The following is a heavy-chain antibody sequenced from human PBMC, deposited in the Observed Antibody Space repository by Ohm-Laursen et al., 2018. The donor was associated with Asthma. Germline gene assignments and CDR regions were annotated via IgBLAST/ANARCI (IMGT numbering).Heavy chain of an antibody. Sequence: SVKVSCKASGYTFTSYDINWVRQATGQGLEWMGWMNPNSGNTGYAQKFQGRVTMTRNTSISTAYMELSSLRSEDTAVYYCARAMVTSYYYYYGMDVWGQGTTVTVSS. V-gene: IGHV1-8*01. CDR1: GYTFTSYD. J-gene: IGHJ6*02. D-gene: IGHD4-23*01. CDR2: MNPNSGNT. CDR3: ARAMVTSYYYYYGMDV.